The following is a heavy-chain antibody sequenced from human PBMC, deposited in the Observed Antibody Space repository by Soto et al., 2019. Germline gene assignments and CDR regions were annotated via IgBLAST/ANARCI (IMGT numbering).Heavy chain of an antibody. D-gene: IGHD2-2*02. CDR2: IYWDDDK. V-gene: IGHV2-5*05. Sequence: QITLKESGPTLVNPTQTLTLTCNYSGFSFSSVGVGVGWIRKPPGKALEWLALIYWDDDKKYGPSLANRFTVTSDTSKNQVVLTMINMDPVDTATYYCVPRQYPSSFDYWGQGTRVTVSS. J-gene: IGHJ4*02. CDR3: VPRQYPSSFDY. CDR1: GFSFSSVGVG.